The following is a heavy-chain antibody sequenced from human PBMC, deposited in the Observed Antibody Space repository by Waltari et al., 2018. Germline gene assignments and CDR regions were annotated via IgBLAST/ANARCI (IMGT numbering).Heavy chain of an antibody. V-gene: IGHV1-18*01. D-gene: IGHD2-15*01. J-gene: IGHJ6*03. CDR1: GYSFSRYG. CDR2: INGETGKT. CDR3: ARGPISETVAVVVARDYYMDV. Sequence: QVQLVQSGAEVKKPGASVKVSCKASGYSFSRYGMSWVRQAPGQGLEWMGWINGETGKTKYEHNYQDRVSLTTEPSTSAVYLELRSLKPNDTAVYYCARGPISETVAVVVARDYYMDVWGKGTTVTVAS.